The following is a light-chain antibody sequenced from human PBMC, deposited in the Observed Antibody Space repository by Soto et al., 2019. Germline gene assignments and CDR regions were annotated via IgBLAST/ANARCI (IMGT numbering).Light chain of an antibody. CDR2: AAS. J-gene: IGKJ4*01. V-gene: IGKV1-39*01. CDR3: QQSYSTPRT. Sequence: DIQMTQSPSSLSASVGDRVTITCRASQSISSYLNCYQQKPGKAPKLLIYAASSLQSGVPSRFSGSGSGTDFTLTISSLQPEDFATYYCQQSYSTPRTFGGGTKVAIK. CDR1: QSISSY.